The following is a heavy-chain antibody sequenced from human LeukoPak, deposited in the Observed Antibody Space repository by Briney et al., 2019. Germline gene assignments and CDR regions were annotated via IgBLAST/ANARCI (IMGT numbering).Heavy chain of an antibody. D-gene: IGHD5-18*01. CDR1: GFTVSSNY. V-gene: IGHV3-53*01. CDR2: IYSGGSP. CDR3: ARGVGDAPAMVTLRYYYYYHYMDV. J-gene: IGHJ6*03. Sequence: PGGSLRLSCAASGFTVSSNYMSWVRQAPGKGLEWVSVIYSGGSPYYADSVKGRFTISRDNSKNTLYLQMNSLRAEDTAVYYCARGVGDAPAMVTLRYYYYYHYMDVWGKGTTVTVSS.